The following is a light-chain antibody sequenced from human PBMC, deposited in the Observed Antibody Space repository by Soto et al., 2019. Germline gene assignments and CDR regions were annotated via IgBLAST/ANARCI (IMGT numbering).Light chain of an antibody. V-gene: IGLV2-14*01. Sequence: GVSNRFSGSKSGNTASLTISGLQAEDEADYYCQSYDSSLSVVVFGGGTKLTVL. J-gene: IGLJ2*01. CDR3: QSYDSSLSVVV.